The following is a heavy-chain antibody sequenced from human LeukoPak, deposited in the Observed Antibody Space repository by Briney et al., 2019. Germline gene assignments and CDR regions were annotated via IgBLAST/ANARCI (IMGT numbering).Heavy chain of an antibody. V-gene: IGHV3-21*01. CDR2: ISSIIGYI. CDR3: ARDASADILTGYYLRKNPPPTY. CDR1: GFTFSTYS. Sequence: GRSRRLACAAAGFTFSTYSINWVRQAPGKWLEWVSSISSIIGYIYYADSVKGRFSISRGNAKNSLYLQMNSLRAEDTAVYYCARDASADILTGYYLRKNPPPTYWGQGTLVTVSS. J-gene: IGHJ4*02. D-gene: IGHD3-9*01.